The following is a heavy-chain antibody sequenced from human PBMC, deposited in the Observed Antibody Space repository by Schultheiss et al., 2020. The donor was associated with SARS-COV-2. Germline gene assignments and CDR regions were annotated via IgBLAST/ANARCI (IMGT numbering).Heavy chain of an antibody. J-gene: IGHJ3*02. D-gene: IGHD5-12*01. V-gene: IGHV4-59*01. CDR2: INHSGST. Sequence: SETLSLTCTVSGGSISSYYWSWIRQPAGKGLEWIGEINHSGSTNYNPSLKSRVTISVDTSKNQFSLKLSSVTAADTAVYYCARDRGYSGYDAFDIWGQGTMVTVSS. CDR1: GGSISSYY. CDR3: ARDRGYSGYDAFDI.